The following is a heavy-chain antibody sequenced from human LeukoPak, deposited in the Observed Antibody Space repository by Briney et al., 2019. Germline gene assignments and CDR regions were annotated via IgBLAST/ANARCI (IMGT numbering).Heavy chain of an antibody. V-gene: IGHV1-2*02. CDR1: GYPFSGHY. J-gene: IGHJ4*02. D-gene: IGHD1-26*01. Sequence: GASVNVSCKPSGYPFSGHYINWVRHAPGQGLDWMGWVKPNSGDTNYAQKFQGRLTMTRDTNISTVYMQLNRLTSDDTAVYYCARGDEWELAIDFWGQGTLITVSS. CDR3: ARGDEWELAIDF. CDR2: VKPNSGDT.